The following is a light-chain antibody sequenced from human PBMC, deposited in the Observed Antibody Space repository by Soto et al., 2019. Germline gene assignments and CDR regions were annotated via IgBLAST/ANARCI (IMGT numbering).Light chain of an antibody. CDR2: DVS. J-gene: IGLJ1*01. Sequence: QSALTQPPSVSGSPGHSVAISCTGTSSDVGSYNRVSWYQQPPGSAPKLMIYDVSNRPSGVPDRFSGSKSGNAASLTISGLQAEDEADYYCSSYPSSNTYVFGTGTKLTVL. CDR3: SSYPSSNTYV. V-gene: IGLV2-18*02. CDR1: SSDVGSYNR.